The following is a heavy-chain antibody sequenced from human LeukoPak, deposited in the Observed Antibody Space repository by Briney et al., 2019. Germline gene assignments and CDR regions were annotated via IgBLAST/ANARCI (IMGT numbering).Heavy chain of an antibody. D-gene: IGHD1-26*01. V-gene: IGHV1-46*01. J-gene: IGHJ4*02. CDR2: INVSGGGT. CDR1: GYTFTSYY. CDR3: AREIGGAVDY. Sequence: ASVKVSCKASGYTFTSYYIHWVRQAPGQGLEWMGVINVSGGGTTYAQRFQGRVTMTRDTSTSTVYMELRSLRSDDTAVFYCAREIGGAVDYWGQGTLVTVSS.